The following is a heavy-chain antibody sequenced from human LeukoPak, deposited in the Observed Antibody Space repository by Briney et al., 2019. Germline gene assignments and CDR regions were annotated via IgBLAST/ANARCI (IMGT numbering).Heavy chain of an antibody. J-gene: IGHJ4*02. CDR2: ISSDGSMQ. CDR1: GFDFSSYA. D-gene: IGHD5-18*01. Sequence: PGRSLRLSCAASGFDFSSYAIHWVRQASGKGLEWVAVISSDGSMQDYADSVRGRFTVSRDNSKNTLYLQMSSLRPEDTSQYYCARGNLYTAATIEDYWGRGTLVTVSS. CDR3: ARGNLYTAATIEDY. V-gene: IGHV3-30-3*01.